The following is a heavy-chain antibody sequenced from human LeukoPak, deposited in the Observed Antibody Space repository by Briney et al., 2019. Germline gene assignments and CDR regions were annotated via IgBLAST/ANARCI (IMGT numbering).Heavy chain of an antibody. J-gene: IGHJ6*03. CDR3: ARDPRGYSSGWYFYYYYYYMDV. CDR1: GYTLTELS. CDR2: FDPEDGET. Sequence: ASVKVSCKVSGYTLTELSMHWVRQAPGKGLEWMGGFDPEDGETIYAQKFQGRVTMTEDTSTDTVYMELSSLRSEDTAVYYCARDPRGYSSGWYFYYYYYYMDVWGKGTTVTVSS. D-gene: IGHD6-19*01. V-gene: IGHV1-24*01.